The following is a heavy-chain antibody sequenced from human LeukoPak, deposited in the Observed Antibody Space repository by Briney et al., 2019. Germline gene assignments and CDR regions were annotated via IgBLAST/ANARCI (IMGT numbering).Heavy chain of an antibody. V-gene: IGHV1-46*01. CDR2: INPSGCST. J-gene: IGHJ4*02. CDR1: GYTFTSYD. Sequence: ASVKVSCKASGYTFTSYDMHWVRQAPGQGLEWMGIINPSGCSTSYAQKFQGRVTMTRDTSTSTVYMELSSLRSEDTAVYYCARDLYDSSGYYPGGFDYWGQGTLVTVSS. D-gene: IGHD3-22*01. CDR3: ARDLYDSSGYYPGGFDY.